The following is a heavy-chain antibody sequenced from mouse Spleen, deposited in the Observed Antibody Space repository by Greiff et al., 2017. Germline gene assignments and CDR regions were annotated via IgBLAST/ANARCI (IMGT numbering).Heavy chain of an antibody. CDR3: ARRGNGNSYAMDY. V-gene: IGHV1-19*01. CDR1: GYTFTDYY. D-gene: IGHD1-1*01. J-gene: IGHJ4*01. CDR2: INPYNGGT. Sequence: EVKVVESGPVLVKPGASVKMSCKASGYTFTDYYMNWVKQSHGKSLEWIGVINPYNGGTSYNQKFKGKATLTVDKSSSTAYMELNSLTSEDSAVYYCARRGNGNSYAMDYWGLGTSVTVSS.